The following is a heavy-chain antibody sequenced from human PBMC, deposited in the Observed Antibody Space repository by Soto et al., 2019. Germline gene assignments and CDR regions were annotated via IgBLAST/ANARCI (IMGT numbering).Heavy chain of an antibody. V-gene: IGHV4-31*03. CDR2: IYYSGST. D-gene: IGHD5-18*01. CDR3: ARAPLAMATYYFDY. J-gene: IGHJ4*02. Sequence: PSETLSLTCTVSGGSISSGGYYWSWIRQHPGKGLEWIGYIYYSGSTYYNQSLKSRVTISVDTSKNQFSLKLSSVTAADTSVYYCARAPLAMATYYFDYWGQGTLVTVSS. CDR1: GGSISSGGYY.